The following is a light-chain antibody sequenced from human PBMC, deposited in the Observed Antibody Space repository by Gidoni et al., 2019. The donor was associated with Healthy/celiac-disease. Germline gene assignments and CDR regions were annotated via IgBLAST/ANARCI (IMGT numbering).Light chain of an antibody. Sequence: DIQMTQSPSSLSASVGDRVTITCRASQRISSYLNWYQQKPGKAPKLLIYAASSLQSGFPSRFSGSGSGTDFTLTISSLQPEDFATYYCQQSYSTPRTFGQGTKVEIK. CDR3: QQSYSTPRT. CDR2: AAS. V-gene: IGKV1-39*01. CDR1: QRISSY. J-gene: IGKJ1*01.